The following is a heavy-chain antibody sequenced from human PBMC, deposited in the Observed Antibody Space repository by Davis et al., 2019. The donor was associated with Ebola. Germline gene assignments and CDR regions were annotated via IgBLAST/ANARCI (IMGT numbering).Heavy chain of an antibody. J-gene: IGHJ4*02. CDR1: GYTFTGYY. V-gene: IGHV1-2*06. D-gene: IGHD3-22*01. CDR2: INPNSGGT. CDR3: AKSTMIVGDWDFDY. Sequence: ASVKVSCKASGYTFTGYYMHWVRQAPGQGLEWMGRINPNSGGTNYAQKFQGRVTMTRDTSISTAYMELSRLRSDDTAVYYCAKSTMIVGDWDFDYWGQGTLVTVSS.